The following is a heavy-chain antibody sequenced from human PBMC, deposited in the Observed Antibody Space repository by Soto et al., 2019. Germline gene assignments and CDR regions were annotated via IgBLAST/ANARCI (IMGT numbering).Heavy chain of an antibody. CDR3: ARRPGSSTSFTDYYYGMDV. D-gene: IGHD6-6*01. CDR2: ISSSSSYI. Sequence: GSLRLSCAASGFTFSSYSMNWVRQAPGKGLEWVSSISSSSSYIYYADSVKGRFTISRDNAKNSLYLQMNSLRAEETAVYYCARRPGSSTSFTDYYYGMDVWGQGTTVTVSS. V-gene: IGHV3-21*01. CDR1: GFTFSSYS. J-gene: IGHJ6*02.